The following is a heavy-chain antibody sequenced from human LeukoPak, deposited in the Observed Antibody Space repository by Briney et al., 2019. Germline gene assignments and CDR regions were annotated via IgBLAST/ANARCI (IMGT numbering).Heavy chain of an antibody. J-gene: IGHJ4*02. CDR2: ISSNGGST. V-gene: IGHV3-64*01. CDR1: GFTFNSYA. Sequence: GGSLRLSCAASGFTFNSYAMHWVRQAPGKGLEYVSAISSNGGSTYYANSVKGRFTISRDNSKNTLYLQMNSLRAEDTAVYYCAKGQSSSGLRNYFDYWGQGTLVTVSS. CDR3: AKGQSSSGLRNYFDY. D-gene: IGHD3-22*01.